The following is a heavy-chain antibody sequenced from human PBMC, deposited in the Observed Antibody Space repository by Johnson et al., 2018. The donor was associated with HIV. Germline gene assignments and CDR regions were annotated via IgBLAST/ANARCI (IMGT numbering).Heavy chain of an antibody. D-gene: IGHD6-6*01. Sequence: MQLVESGGGLVQPGGSLRVSCAASGFTFSNYAIHWVRQAPGKGLEYVSAISGNGGSTYYANSVKGRFTISRDNSKNTLYLQMGSLRAEDMGVYYCARDLSRGGIAARLGAFDIWGQGTMVTVSS. J-gene: IGHJ3*02. V-gene: IGHV3-64*01. CDR1: GFTFSNYA. CDR2: ISGNGGST. CDR3: ARDLSRGGIAARLGAFDI.